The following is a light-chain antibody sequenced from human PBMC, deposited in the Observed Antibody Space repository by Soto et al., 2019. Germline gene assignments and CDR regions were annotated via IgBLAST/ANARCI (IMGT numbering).Light chain of an antibody. CDR3: CSYAPGNTYV. J-gene: IGLJ1*01. Sequence: QSALTQPASVSGSPGQSITISCTGTSSDVGTYNLVSWYQQHPGKAPKLMIYEVSKWPSGVSSRFSGSKSGNTASLTISGLQAEDGADYYCCSYAPGNTYVFGTGTKLTVL. CDR1: SSDVGTYNL. V-gene: IGLV2-23*02. CDR2: EVS.